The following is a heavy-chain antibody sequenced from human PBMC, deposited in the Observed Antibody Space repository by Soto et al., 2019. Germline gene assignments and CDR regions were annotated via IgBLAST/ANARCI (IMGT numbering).Heavy chain of an antibody. J-gene: IGHJ4*02. D-gene: IGHD6-13*01. CDR2: IWYDGSNK. CDR3: ARDSSSSYY. V-gene: IGHV3-33*01. CDR1: GFTFSSYG. Sequence: QVQLVESGGGVVQPGRSLRLSCAASGFTFSSYGMHWVRQAPGKGLEWVAVIWYDGSNKYYADSVEGRFTISRDNSKNTLYLQMNSLRAEDTAVYYCARDSSSSYYWGQGTLVTVSS.